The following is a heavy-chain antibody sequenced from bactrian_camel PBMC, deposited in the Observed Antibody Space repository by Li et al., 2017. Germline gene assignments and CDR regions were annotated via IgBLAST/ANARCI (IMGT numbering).Heavy chain of an antibody. Sequence: HVQLVESGGGLVQPGGSLRLSCVASGFTFSTQYMSWLRQAPGKGLEWVSSVHSSGENTYYADSLKGRFTISRDNAKNTVYLQMNSLKSEDTALYYCATGGRFYAYRYWGQGTQVTVS. CDR1: GFTFSTQY. V-gene: IGHV3-2*01. J-gene: IGHJ4*01. D-gene: IGHD1*01. CDR2: VHSSGENT. CDR3: ATGGRFYAYRY.